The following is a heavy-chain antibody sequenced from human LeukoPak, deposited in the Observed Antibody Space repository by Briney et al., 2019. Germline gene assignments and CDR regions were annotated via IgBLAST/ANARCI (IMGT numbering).Heavy chain of an antibody. Sequence: SETLSLTCTVSGGSISSSSYYWGWIRQPPGKGLEWIGSIYYSGSTYYNPSLKSRVTISVDTSKNQFSLKLSSVTAADTAGYXXXRDRIRYCSSTSCYGVGSIDYWGQGTLVTVSS. CDR1: GGSISSSSYY. CDR3: XRDRIRYCSSTSCYGVGSIDY. CDR2: IYYSGST. J-gene: IGHJ4*02. D-gene: IGHD2-2*01. V-gene: IGHV4-39*07.